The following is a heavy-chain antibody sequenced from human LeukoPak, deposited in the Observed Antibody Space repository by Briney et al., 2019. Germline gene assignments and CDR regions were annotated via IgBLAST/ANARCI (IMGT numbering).Heavy chain of an antibody. Sequence: GGSLRLSCAASGFTFSSYSMNWVRQAPGKGLEWVSYITGSSSTIYYADSVKGRFTISRDNAKNSLYLQMNSLRAEDTAVYYCAELGITMIGGVWGKGTTVTISS. CDR2: ITGSSSTI. J-gene: IGHJ6*04. D-gene: IGHD3-10*02. CDR3: AELGITMIGGV. V-gene: IGHV3-48*04. CDR1: GFTFSSYS.